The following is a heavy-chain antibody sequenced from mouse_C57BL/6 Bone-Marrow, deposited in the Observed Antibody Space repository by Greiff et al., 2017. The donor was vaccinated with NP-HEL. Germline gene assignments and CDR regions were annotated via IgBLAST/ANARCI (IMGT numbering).Heavy chain of an antibody. V-gene: IGHV5-6*01. D-gene: IGHD4-1*01. CDR1: GFTFSSYG. Sequence: EVKLVESGGDLVKPGGSLKLSCAASGFTFSSYGMSWVRQTPDKRLEWVATISSGGRYPYYPDSVQGRFTISRDNAKNTLYLQMSSLKSEDTAMYYCARDWDPFAYWGQGTLVTVSA. J-gene: IGHJ3*01. CDR2: ISSGGRYP. CDR3: ARDWDPFAY.